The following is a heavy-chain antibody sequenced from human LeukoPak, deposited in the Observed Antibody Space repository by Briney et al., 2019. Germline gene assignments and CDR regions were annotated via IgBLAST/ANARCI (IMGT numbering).Heavy chain of an antibody. CDR1: GGTFSSYA. V-gene: IGHV1-69*05. D-gene: IGHD2-21*02. J-gene: IGHJ5*02. CDR3: ARVGGDYSNWFDP. Sequence: GASVKVSCKASGGTFSSYAISWVRQAPGQGLEWMGRIIPIFGTANYAQKFQGRVTITTDESTSTAYMELSSLRSEDTAVYYCARVGGDYSNWFDPWGQRTLVTVSS. CDR2: IIPIFGTA.